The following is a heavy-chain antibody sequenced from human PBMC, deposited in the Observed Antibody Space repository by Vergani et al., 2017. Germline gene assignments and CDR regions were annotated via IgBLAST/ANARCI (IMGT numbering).Heavy chain of an antibody. CDR3: ASGPHYGSSGSLGY. V-gene: IGHV4-59*01. Sequence: QVQLQESGPGLVKPSETLSLTCTVSGGSISSYYWSWIRQPPGKGLEWIGYIYYSGSTNYNPSLKSRVTISVDTSKNQFSLKLSSVTAADTAVYYCASGPHYGSSGSLGYWGQGTLVTVSS. CDR2: IYYSGST. J-gene: IGHJ4*02. D-gene: IGHD3-22*01. CDR1: GGSISSYY.